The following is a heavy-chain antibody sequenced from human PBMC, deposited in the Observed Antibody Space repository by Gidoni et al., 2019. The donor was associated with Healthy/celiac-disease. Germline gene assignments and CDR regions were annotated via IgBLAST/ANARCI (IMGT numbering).Heavy chain of an antibody. D-gene: IGHD4-17*01. CDR2: IYYSGST. V-gene: IGHV4-39*01. J-gene: IGHJ4*02. Sequence: GLEWIGSIYYSGSTYYNPSLKSRVTITVDTSKNQFSLKLSPVTAADTAVYYCARHDYSDYVALDYWGQGTLVTVSS. CDR3: ARHDYSDYVALDY.